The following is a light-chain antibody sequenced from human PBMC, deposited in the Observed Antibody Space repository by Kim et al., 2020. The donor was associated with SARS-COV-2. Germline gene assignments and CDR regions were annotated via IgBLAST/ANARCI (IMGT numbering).Light chain of an antibody. V-gene: IGKV3-20*01. J-gene: IGKJ2*03. Sequence: LSPGERATLSCRASQSVSSSYLAWYQQKPGHAPRLLIYGASSRATGIPDRFSGSGSGTDFTLTISRLEPEDFAVYYCQQYGSSPRSFGQGTKLEI. CDR3: QQYGSSPRS. CDR2: GAS. CDR1: QSVSSSY.